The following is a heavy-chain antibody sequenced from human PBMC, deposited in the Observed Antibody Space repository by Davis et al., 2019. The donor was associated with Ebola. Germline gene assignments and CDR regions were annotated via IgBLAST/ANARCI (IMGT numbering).Heavy chain of an antibody. J-gene: IGHJ5*02. CDR2: IYYSGST. CDR1: GVSINTYY. D-gene: IGHD6-13*01. Sequence: MPSETLSLTCSVSGVSINTYYWSWIRQPPGKGLEWIGYIYYSGSTNYNPSLKSRVTISVDTSKNQFSLKLSSVTAADTAMYYCARRGTSSWYAGWFDPWGQGTLVTVSS. CDR3: ARRGTSSWYAGWFDP. V-gene: IGHV4-59*08.